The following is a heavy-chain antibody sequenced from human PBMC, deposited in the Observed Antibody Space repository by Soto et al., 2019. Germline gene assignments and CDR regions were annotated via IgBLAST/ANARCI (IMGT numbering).Heavy chain of an antibody. CDR3: ARQQYSSSWSNWFDP. J-gene: IGHJ5*02. CDR1: GGSISNFY. V-gene: IGHV4-59*01. D-gene: IGHD6-13*01. Sequence: SETLSLTCTVSGGSISNFYWSWIRQPPGKGLEWIGYIYYSGTTSYNPSLNSRVTISVDTSKNQFSLKLNSVTAADTAVYYCARQQYSSSWSNWFDPWGQGTLVTVSS. CDR2: IYYSGTT.